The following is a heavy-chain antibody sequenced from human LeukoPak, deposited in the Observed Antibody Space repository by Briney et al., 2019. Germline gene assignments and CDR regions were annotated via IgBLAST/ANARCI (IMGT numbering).Heavy chain of an antibody. V-gene: IGHV4-59*01. Sequence: SETLSLTCTVSGGSISSYYWSWIRQPPGKGLEWIGYIYYSGSTNYNPSLKSRVTISVDTSKNQFSLKLSSVTAADTAVYYCARADRWSSSWYGDWGQGTPVTVSS. CDR1: GGSISSYY. D-gene: IGHD6-13*01. J-gene: IGHJ4*02. CDR2: IYYSGST. CDR3: ARADRWSSSWYGD.